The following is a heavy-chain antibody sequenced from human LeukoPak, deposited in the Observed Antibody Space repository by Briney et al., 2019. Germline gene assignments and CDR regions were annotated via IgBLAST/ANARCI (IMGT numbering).Heavy chain of an antibody. Sequence: GSLRLSCAASGFTFSRYGMHWVRHTPGTGLEWVALISYDGSNKYYAESVKGRITISRDNSKNTLYLQMNSLRAEDTAVYYCAKPPGRGWQGIYFDLWGRGTLVTVSS. CDR2: ISYDGSNK. CDR3: AKPPGRGWQGIYFDL. V-gene: IGHV3-30*18. J-gene: IGHJ2*01. CDR1: GFTFSRYG. D-gene: IGHD1-14*01.